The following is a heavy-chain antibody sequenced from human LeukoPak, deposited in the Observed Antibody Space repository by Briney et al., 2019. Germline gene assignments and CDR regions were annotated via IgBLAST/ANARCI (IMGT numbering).Heavy chain of an antibody. Sequence: GGSLRLSCAASGFTFSSYGMHWVRQAPGKGLEWVAFIRYDGSNKYYADSVKGRFTISRDNSKNTLYLQMNSLRAEDTAVYYCARDLSSGWFEQVTLWGQGTLVTVSS. V-gene: IGHV3-30*02. CDR3: ARDLSSGWFEQVTL. CDR2: IRYDGSNK. CDR1: GFTFSSYG. D-gene: IGHD6-19*01. J-gene: IGHJ4*02.